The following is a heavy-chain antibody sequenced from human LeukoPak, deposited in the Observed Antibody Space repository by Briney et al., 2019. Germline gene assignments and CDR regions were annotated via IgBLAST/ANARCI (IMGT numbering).Heavy chain of an antibody. D-gene: IGHD6-19*01. CDR1: GFTFSSYA. CDR2: ISYDGSNK. Sequence: GRSLRLSCAASGFTFSSYAMHWVRQAPGKGLEWVAVISYDGSNKYYADSVKGRFTISRDNSKNTLYLQMNSLRAEDTAVYYCASPPYSSGWYICCWGQGTLVTVSS. CDR3: ASPPYSSGWYICC. V-gene: IGHV3-30*04. J-gene: IGHJ4*02.